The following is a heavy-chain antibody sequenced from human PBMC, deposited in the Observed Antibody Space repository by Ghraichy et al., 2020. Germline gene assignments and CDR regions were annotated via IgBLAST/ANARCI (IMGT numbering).Heavy chain of an antibody. J-gene: IGHJ4*02. CDR2: IKQDESEK. Sequence: GGSLRLSCTASGFIFMNYAMSWVRQAPGKGPEWVANIKQDESEKYYVDSVKGRFTISRDNAKNSLYLQMNSLRAEDTAVYYCARVGYYGSGHSGYWGRGTLVTVSS. V-gene: IGHV3-7*01. CDR3: ARVGYYGSGHSGY. CDR1: GFIFMNYA. D-gene: IGHD3-10*01.